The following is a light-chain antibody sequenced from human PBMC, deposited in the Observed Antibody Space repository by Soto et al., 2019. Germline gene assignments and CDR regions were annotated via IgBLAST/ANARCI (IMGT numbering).Light chain of an antibody. CDR3: QQYGDSPLT. Sequence: EIVLMPSPGTLSLSPVERATLSCRASQSVSVSYLAWYQQNPGQAPRLLIYGASSRATGIPDRFSGSGSGTDFTLTISRLEPEDFAVYHCQQYGDSPLTFGGGTKVYIK. CDR2: GAS. V-gene: IGKV3-20*01. J-gene: IGKJ4*01. CDR1: QSVSVSY.